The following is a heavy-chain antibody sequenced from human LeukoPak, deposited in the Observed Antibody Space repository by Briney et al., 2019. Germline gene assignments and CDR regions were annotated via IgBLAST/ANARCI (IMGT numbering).Heavy chain of an antibody. D-gene: IGHD6-6*01. J-gene: IGHJ5*02. CDR3: ASERPKQPVNH. V-gene: IGHV4-39*01. CDR1: GGSISSSSNY. CDR2: IYYSGST. Sequence: PSETLSLTCTVSGGSISSSSNYWGWIRQPPGKGLEWIGSIYYSGSTYYNPSLKSRVTISVDTSKNQFSLKLSSVTAADTAVYYCASERPKQPVNHWGQGTLVTVSS.